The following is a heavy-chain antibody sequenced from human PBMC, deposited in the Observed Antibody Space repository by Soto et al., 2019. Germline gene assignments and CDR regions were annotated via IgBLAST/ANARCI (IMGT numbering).Heavy chain of an antibody. CDR3: ASHPPAATPLGLG. V-gene: IGHV4-34*01. D-gene: IGHD2-2*01. J-gene: IGHJ4*01. CDR2: INHSGST. CDR1: GGSFSGYY. Sequence: SETLCVTCAVYGGSFSGYYWSWIRQPPGKGLEWIGEINHSGSTNYNPSLKSRVTISVDTSKNQFSLKLSSVTAADTAVYYCASHPPAATPLGLGCGRGT.